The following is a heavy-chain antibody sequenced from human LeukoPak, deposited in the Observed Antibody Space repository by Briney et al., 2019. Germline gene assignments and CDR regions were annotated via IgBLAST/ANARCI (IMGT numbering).Heavy chain of an antibody. CDR2: IYSSGST. CDR1: GGSISSDY. Sequence: SETLSLTCSVSGGSISSDYWSWIRQPPGKGLEWLGHIYSSGSTTDNPSLKSRVTISVDTSKNQLSLKLTSVTPADTAVYYCARFSTFRDSSGYYLDYWGQGILVTVSS. J-gene: IGHJ4*02. V-gene: IGHV4-59*01. D-gene: IGHD3-22*01. CDR3: ARFSTFRDSSGYYLDY.